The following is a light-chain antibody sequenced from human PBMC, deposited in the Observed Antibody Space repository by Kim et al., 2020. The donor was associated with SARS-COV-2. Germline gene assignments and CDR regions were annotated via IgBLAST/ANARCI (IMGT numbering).Light chain of an antibody. CDR2: GKK. V-gene: IGLV3-19*01. J-gene: IGLJ7*01. CDR1: SHRSDY. Sequence: SSELTQDPAVSVALGQTVRITCQGDSHRSDYASWYQQKPGQAPVLVIYGKKNRPSWIPDRFSGSSSGNTATLTITGAHAEDEADYYCNSRDSSGNHAVFGGGTQLTVL. CDR3: NSRDSSGNHAV.